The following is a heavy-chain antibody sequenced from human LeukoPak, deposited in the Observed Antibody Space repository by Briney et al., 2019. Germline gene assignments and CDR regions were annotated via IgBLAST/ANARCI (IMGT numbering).Heavy chain of an antibody. CDR2: IGTGATIT. CDR1: GVTFSDYY. Sequence: GGSLRLSFAASGVTFSDYYMSWIRQAPGKGLQWVSYIGTGATITYYADSVKGRFTISRDNAKNSLYLQMNSLRVEDTAVYYCARILEGYHYYMDVWGKGTTVTVSS. V-gene: IGHV3-11*04. D-gene: IGHD6-13*01. CDR3: ARILEGYHYYMDV. J-gene: IGHJ6*03.